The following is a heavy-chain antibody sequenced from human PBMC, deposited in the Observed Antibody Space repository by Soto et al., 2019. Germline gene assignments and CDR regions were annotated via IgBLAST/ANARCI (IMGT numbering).Heavy chain of an antibody. J-gene: IGHJ5*02. CDR2: ISAYNGNT. CDR3: ARDRISGWSDDGGFDP. CDR1: GYTFTSYG. V-gene: IGHV1-18*01. Sequence: ASVKVSCKASGYTFTSYGISWVRQAPGQGLEWMGWISAYNGNTNYAQKLQGRVTMTTDTSTSTAYMELRSLRSDDTAVYYCARDRISGWSDDGGFDPWGQGTLVTVSS. D-gene: IGHD6-19*01.